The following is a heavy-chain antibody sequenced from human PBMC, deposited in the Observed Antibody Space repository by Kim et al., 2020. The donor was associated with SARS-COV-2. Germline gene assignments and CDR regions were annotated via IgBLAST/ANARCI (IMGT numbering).Heavy chain of an antibody. CDR2: IYYSGST. Sequence: SETLSLTCTVSGGSISSSSYYWGWIRQPPGKGLEWIGSIYYSGSTYYNPSLKSRVTISVDTSKNQFSLKLSSVTAADTAVYYCARTVTISRTGARNYYYYGMDVWGQGTTVTVSS. J-gene: IGHJ6*02. D-gene: IGHD3-9*01. V-gene: IGHV4-39*01. CDR3: ARTVTISRTGARNYYYYGMDV. CDR1: GGSISSSSYY.